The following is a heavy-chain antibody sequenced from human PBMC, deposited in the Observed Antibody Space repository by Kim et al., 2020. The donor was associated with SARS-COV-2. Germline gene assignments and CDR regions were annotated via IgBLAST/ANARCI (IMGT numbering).Heavy chain of an antibody. D-gene: IGHD5-12*01. V-gene: IGHV3-13*04. J-gene: IGHJ6*02. CDR2: IGTAGDT. Sequence: GGSLRLSCAASGFTFSSYDMHWVRQATGKGLEWVSAIGTAGDTYYPGSVKGRFTISRENAKNSLYLQMNSLRAGDTAVYYCARGPIGGYGYYYYGMDVWGQGTTVTVSS. CDR3: ARGPIGGYGYYYYGMDV. CDR1: GFTFSSYD.